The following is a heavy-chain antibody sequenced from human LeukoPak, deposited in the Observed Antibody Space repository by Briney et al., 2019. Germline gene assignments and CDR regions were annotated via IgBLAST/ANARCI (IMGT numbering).Heavy chain of an antibody. CDR3: ARESDSSGRYDY. Sequence: GGSLRLSCAAPGLNFDDYAIHWVRQAPGKGLEWVSLISGDGGSTFYADSVRGRFTISRDNSKNSLYLQMSSLRSEDTAFYFCARESDSSGRYDYWGQGTLVTVSS. CDR1: GLNFDDYA. J-gene: IGHJ4*02. V-gene: IGHV3-43*02. D-gene: IGHD3-22*01. CDR2: ISGDGGST.